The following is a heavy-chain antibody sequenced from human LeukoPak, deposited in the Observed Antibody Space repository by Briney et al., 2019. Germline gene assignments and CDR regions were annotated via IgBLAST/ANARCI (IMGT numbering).Heavy chain of an antibody. CDR2: IYHSDHT. J-gene: IGHJ4*02. D-gene: IGHD2-2*02. V-gene: IGHV4-38-2*01. Sequence: SETLSLSCAVSNYSFNSGYYWGWIRQPPGKGLEWIGTIYHSDHTYYNPSLRSRVTISVNTSKNQFSLKLSSVTAADTAVYYCAAAYCSTTRCYNFDYWGQRTLITVSS. CDR3: AAAYCSTTRCYNFDY. CDR1: NYSFNSGYY.